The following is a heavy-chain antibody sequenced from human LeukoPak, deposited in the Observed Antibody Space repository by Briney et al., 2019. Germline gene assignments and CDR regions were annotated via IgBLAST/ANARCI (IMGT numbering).Heavy chain of an antibody. V-gene: IGHV3-53*01. CDR2: IYSGGTT. CDR3: ATGGRSGVALEQ. Sequence: GGSLRLSCVVSGFIASSNYMSWIRQAPGKGLEWTSLIYSGGTTYYADSVMGRFTISRDNSKTTLFLQMNSLKAEDTAVYYCATGGRSGVALEQWGQGTLVTVSS. CDR1: GFIASSNY. J-gene: IGHJ4*02. D-gene: IGHD1/OR15-1a*01.